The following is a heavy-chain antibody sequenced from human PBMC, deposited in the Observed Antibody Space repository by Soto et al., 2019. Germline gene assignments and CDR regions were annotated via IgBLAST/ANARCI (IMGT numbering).Heavy chain of an antibody. CDR2: IYIGETT. V-gene: IGHV3-66*01. J-gene: IGHJ6*03. CDR3: ARELTAGYMDV. Sequence: EVQLVESGGGLVQPGGSLRLSCVGSGLTVTGVDMSWVRLAPGKGLEPISLIYIGETTFYVDSVKGRFTISRDDTSNTLYLQMNSLRDEDTAVYYCARELTAGYMDVWGKGTTVAVSS. CDR1: GLTVTGVD. D-gene: IGHD2-21*02.